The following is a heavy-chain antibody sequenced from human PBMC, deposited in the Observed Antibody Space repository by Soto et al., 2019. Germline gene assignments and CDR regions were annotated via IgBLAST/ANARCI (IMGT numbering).Heavy chain of an antibody. CDR2: IYSGGST. CDR1: GFTVSSNY. V-gene: IGHV3-66*01. J-gene: IGHJ4*02. Sequence: GGSLRLSCAASGFTVSSNYMSWVRQAPGKGLEWVSVIYSGGSTYYADSVKGRFTISRDNSKNTLYLQMNSLRAEDTAVYYCARDHRGVGATTLDYWGQGTLVTVSS. D-gene: IGHD1-26*01. CDR3: ARDHRGVGATTLDY.